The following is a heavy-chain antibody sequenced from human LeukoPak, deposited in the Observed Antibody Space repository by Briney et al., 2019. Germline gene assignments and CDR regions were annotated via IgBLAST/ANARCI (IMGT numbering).Heavy chain of an antibody. J-gene: IGHJ4*02. CDR3: AKDQAVDTAMVILPNY. Sequence: PGGSLRLSCAASGFTFSSYGMHWVRQAPGKGLEWVAVISYDGSNKYYADSVKGRFTISRDNSKNTLYLQMNSLRAEDTAVYYCAKDQAVDTAMVILPNYRGQGTLVTVSS. V-gene: IGHV3-30*18. D-gene: IGHD5-18*01. CDR2: ISYDGSNK. CDR1: GFTFSSYG.